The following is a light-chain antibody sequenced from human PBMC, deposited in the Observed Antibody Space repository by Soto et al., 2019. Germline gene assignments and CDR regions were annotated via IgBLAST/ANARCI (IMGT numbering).Light chain of an antibody. CDR2: EVS. Sequence: QSVLTQPASVSGSPGQSITLSCTGTSSDVGGYNYVSWYQQHPGKAPKLMIYEVSNRPSGVSNRFSGSKSGNTASLTISGLQADDEADYYCCLYIGATTYVFGTGTKVTVL. CDR3: CLYIGATTYV. V-gene: IGLV2-14*01. J-gene: IGLJ1*01. CDR1: SSDVGGYNY.